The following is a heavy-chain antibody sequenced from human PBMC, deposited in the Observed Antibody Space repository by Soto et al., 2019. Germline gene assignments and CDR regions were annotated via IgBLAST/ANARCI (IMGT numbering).Heavy chain of an antibody. CDR2: IYYSGST. CDR1: GGSISSYY. CDR3: ASIGDYGWFDP. Sequence: SETLSLTCTVSGGSISSYYWSWIRQPPGKGLEWIGYIYYSGSTNYNPSLKSRVTISVDTSKNQFSLKLSSVTAADTAVYYCASIGDYGWFDPWGQGTLVTVSS. J-gene: IGHJ5*02. D-gene: IGHD4-17*01. V-gene: IGHV4-59*08.